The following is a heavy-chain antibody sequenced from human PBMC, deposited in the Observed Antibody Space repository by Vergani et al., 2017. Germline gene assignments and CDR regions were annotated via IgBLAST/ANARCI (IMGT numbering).Heavy chain of an antibody. CDR2: INWNGGST. Sequence: EVQLVESGGGVVRPGGFLRLSCVVSGFTFDDYGMSWVRQAPGKGLEWVSGINWNGGSTGYADSVKGRFTISSDNATNSLYLQMNSLRAEDTALYYCARLGLYYYVWSGYSAPYYYCMDVWGKGTTVTVSS. D-gene: IGHD3-3*01. J-gene: IGHJ6*03. V-gene: IGHV3-20*04. CDR3: ARLGLYYYVWSGYSAPYYYCMDV. CDR1: GFTFDDYG.